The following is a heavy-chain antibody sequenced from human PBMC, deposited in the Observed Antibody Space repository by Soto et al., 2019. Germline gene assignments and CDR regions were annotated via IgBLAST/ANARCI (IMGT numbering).Heavy chain of an antibody. D-gene: IGHD7-27*01. Sequence: ASVKVSCKASGYTFSVYVRHWVRQATGQRLEWXGWXNAXXXXXKXXXKFQDRVTISRDTSASTAYMELTSLRSEDTAVYYCARDTGDGTFDFWGQGTLVTVSS. CDR3: ARDTGDGTFDF. CDR1: GYTFSVYV. V-gene: IGHV1-3*01. CDR2: XNAXXXXX. J-gene: IGHJ4*02.